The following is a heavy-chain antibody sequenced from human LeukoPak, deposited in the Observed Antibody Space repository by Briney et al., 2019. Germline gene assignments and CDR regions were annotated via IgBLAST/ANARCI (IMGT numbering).Heavy chain of an antibody. CDR2: IRYDGSNT. V-gene: IGHV3-30*02. J-gene: IGHJ3*02. D-gene: IGHD3-22*01. CDR3: ARARGYYDSSGYSSDAFDI. Sequence: PGGSLRLSCAASGFTFNNYGMHWVRQAPGKGLEWLAFIRYDGSNTYYADSVKGRFTISRDNAKNSLYLQMNSLRAEDTAVYYCARARGYYDSSGYSSDAFDIWGQGTMVTVSS. CDR1: GFTFNNYG.